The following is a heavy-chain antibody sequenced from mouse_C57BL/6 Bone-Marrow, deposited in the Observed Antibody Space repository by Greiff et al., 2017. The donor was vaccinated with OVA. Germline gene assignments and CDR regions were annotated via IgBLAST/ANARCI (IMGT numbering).Heavy chain of an antibody. CDR2: ISSGGSYT. Sequence: EVMLVESGGDLEKPGGSLKLSCAASGFTFSSYGMSWVRQTPDKRLEWVATISSGGSYTYYPDSVKGRFTISRDNAKNTLYLQMSSLKSEDTAMYYCARRGLRRGRYYFDYWGQGTTLTVSS. J-gene: IGHJ2*01. D-gene: IGHD2-4*01. CDR1: GFTFSSYG. CDR3: ARRGLRRGRYYFDY. V-gene: IGHV5-6*02.